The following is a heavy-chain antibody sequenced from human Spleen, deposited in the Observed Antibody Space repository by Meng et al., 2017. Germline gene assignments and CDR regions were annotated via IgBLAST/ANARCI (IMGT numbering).Heavy chain of an antibody. CDR1: CGSFSDYY. D-gene: IGHD6-19*01. CDR3: ARDHGSGWYFYDIYFDY. Sequence: QGHLQQGGPGLLKPSETLSLTCVVSCGSFSDYYWSWIRQPPGKGLEWIGEINHSGSTNYNPSLKSRVTISVDTSKNQFSLKLSSVTAADTAVYYCARDHGSGWYFYDIYFDYWGQGTLVTVSS. CDR2: INHSGST. V-gene: IGHV4-34*01. J-gene: IGHJ4*02.